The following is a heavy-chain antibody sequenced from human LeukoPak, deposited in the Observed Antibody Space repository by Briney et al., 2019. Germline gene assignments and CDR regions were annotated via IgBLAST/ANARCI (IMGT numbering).Heavy chain of an antibody. CDR2: IWYDGSNK. CDR1: GFTFSSYG. V-gene: IGHV3-33*01. CDR3: ARLVDYYDSSGRYYYYGMDV. D-gene: IGHD3-22*01. J-gene: IGHJ6*02. Sequence: GGSLRLSCAASGFTFSSYGMHWVRQAPGKGLEWVAVIWYDGSNKYYADSVKGRFTISRDNSKNTLYLQMNSLRAGDTAVYYCARLVDYYDSSGRYYYYGMDVWGQGTTVTVSS.